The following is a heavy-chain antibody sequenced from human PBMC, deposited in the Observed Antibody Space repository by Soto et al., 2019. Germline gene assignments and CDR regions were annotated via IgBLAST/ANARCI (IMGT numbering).Heavy chain of an antibody. V-gene: IGHV1-18*01. CDR1: GYIFKSYG. J-gene: IGHJ5*02. Sequence: GASVKVSCKASGYIFKSYGISWVRQAPGQGLEWMGWISAYNGNTNYAQKLQGRVTMTTDTSTSTAYMELRSLRSDDTAVYYCARIGAKQLSRGGSGGWFDPWGQGTLVTVSS. CDR2: ISAYNGNT. CDR3: ARIGAKQLSRGGSGGWFDP. D-gene: IGHD6-13*01.